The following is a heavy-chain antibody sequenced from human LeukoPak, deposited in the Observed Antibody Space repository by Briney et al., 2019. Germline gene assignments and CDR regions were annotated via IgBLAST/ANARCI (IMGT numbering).Heavy chain of an antibody. J-gene: IGHJ4*02. Sequence: GGSLRLSCAASGFTFSSYGMSWVRQAPGKGLEWVSAISGSGGSTYYADSVKGRFTISRDNSKNTLYLQMNSLRAEDTAVYYCAKGRPYSSGWYDPFDYWGQGTLVTVSS. V-gene: IGHV3-23*01. D-gene: IGHD6-19*01. CDR1: GFTFSSYG. CDR2: ISGSGGST. CDR3: AKGRPYSSGWYDPFDY.